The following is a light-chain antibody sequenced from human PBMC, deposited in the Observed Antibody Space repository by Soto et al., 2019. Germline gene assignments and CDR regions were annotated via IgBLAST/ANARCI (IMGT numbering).Light chain of an antibody. CDR2: GAS. J-gene: IGKJ1*01. V-gene: IGKV3-15*01. CDR3: QQYNNWPWT. Sequence: EIVMTQSPAPLSVSPGGRATLSCRASQSISDTLAWYQQKPGQAPRLLIHGASTRATGFPARFGGSGSGTDFTLTISSLQSEDVAVYYCQQYNNWPWTLGQGTKVDIK. CDR1: QSISDT.